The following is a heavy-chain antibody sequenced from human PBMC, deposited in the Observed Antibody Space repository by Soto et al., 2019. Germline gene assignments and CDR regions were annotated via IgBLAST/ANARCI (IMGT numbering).Heavy chain of an antibody. CDR2: IYYSGST. J-gene: IGHJ4*02. V-gene: IGHV4-30-4*01. D-gene: IGHD6-19*01. CDR1: GGSISSGDYY. Sequence: SETLSLTCTVSGGSISSGDYYWSWIRQPPGKGLEWIGYIYYSGSTYYNPSLKSRVTISVDTSKNQFSLKLSSVTAADTAVYYCARDSTGSSGWYGYYYWGQGTLVTVSS. CDR3: ARDSTGSSGWYGYYY.